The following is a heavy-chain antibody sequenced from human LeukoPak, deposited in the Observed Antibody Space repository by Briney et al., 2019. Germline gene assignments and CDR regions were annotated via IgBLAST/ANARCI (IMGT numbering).Heavy chain of an antibody. Sequence: GGSLRLSCAASGLTFSSYGMHWVRQAPGKGLEWVAFIRYDGSNKYYADSVKGRFTISRDNSKNTLYLQMNSLRAEDTAVYYCAKIAAAGKSSYYYYYMDVWGKGTTVTISS. CDR2: IRYDGSNK. V-gene: IGHV3-30*02. CDR1: GLTFSSYG. J-gene: IGHJ6*03. D-gene: IGHD6-13*01. CDR3: AKIAAAGKSSYYYYYMDV.